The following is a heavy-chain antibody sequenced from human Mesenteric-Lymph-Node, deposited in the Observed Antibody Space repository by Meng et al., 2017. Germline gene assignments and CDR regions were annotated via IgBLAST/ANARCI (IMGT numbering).Heavy chain of an antibody. D-gene: IGHD4-17*01. J-gene: IGHJ6*02. Sequence: ASVKVSCKASGYTFTSYGLSWVRQAPGQGLEWMGWISVYNGNTHYAEKLQGRVTMTTDTSTSTAYMELRRLRFDDTAVYFCARDSDGDTTPYYHYYYGLDVWGQGTTVTVSS. CDR2: ISVYNGNT. V-gene: IGHV1-18*01. CDR3: ARDSDGDTTPYYHYYYGLDV. CDR1: GYTFTSYG.